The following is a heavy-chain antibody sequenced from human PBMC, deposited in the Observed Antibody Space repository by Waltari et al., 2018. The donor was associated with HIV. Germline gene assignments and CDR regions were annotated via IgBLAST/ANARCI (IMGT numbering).Heavy chain of an antibody. D-gene: IGHD3-22*01. V-gene: IGHV3-53*02. J-gene: IGHJ6*02. CDR2: IYSGGST. CDR1: GFTVSSNY. CDR3: ARELYYYDSSGHPVYYGMDV. Sequence: EVQLVETGGGLIQPGGSLRLSCAASGFTVSSNYMSWVRQAPGKGLEWVSVIYSGGSTYNADSVKGRFTISRDNSKNTLYLQMNSLRAEDTAVYYCARELYYYDSSGHPVYYGMDVWGQGTTVTVSS.